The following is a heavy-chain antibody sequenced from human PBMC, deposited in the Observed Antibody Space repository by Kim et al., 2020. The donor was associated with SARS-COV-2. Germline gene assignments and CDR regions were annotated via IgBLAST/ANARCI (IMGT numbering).Heavy chain of an antibody. D-gene: IGHD2-15*01. V-gene: IGHV3-23*01. CDR1: GFTFRSYA. Sequence: VGSLRLSCAASGFTFRSYAMSWVRQAPGKGLEWVSAIRGSGGSTYYAASVKGRFTISRDNSKNTLYMQMNSLRAEDTAVYYCLKGADEDMVVVVAATLSYYDCMDVWGQGTTVTVSS. J-gene: IGHJ6*02. CDR2: IRGSGGST. CDR3: LKGADEDMVVVVAATLSYYDCMDV.